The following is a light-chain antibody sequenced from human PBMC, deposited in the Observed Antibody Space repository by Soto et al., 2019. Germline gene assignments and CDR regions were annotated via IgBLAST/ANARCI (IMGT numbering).Light chain of an antibody. CDR1: QGISSA. Sequence: AIQLTQSPSSLSASVGDRVTITCQASQGISSALAWYQQKPGKAPKLLIYDASSLESGVPSRFSGSGSGTDFTLTISSLQPEDFATYYCQQFNSITFGQGTRLEIK. CDR3: QQFNSIT. V-gene: IGKV1-13*02. J-gene: IGKJ5*01. CDR2: DAS.